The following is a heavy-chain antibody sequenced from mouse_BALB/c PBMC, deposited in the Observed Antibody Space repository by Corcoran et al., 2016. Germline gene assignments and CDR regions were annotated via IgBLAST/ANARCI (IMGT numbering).Heavy chain of an antibody. Sequence: QFQLLQSGPELNKPGETVKISCKASGYTFTNYGLNWVKKAPGKGLKWMGWINTYTGEPTYADDFKGRFAFYLETSSSTPYLQINSLKNEDTATYFCARGGLCYAGAMDYCGQGTSVTVSS. D-gene: IGHD2-12*01. V-gene: IGHV9-3-1*01. CDR1: GYTFTNYG. J-gene: IGHJ4*01. CDR3: ARGGLCYAGAMDY. CDR2: INTYTGEP.